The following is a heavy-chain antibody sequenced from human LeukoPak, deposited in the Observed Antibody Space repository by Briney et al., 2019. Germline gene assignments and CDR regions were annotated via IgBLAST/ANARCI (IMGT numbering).Heavy chain of an antibody. Sequence: ASVKVSCKASGYTFTSYGISWVRQDPGQGLKWMGWISAYNGNTNYAQKLQGRVTMTTDTSTSTAYMELRSLRSDDTAVYYCARDLRIITMVRGVIITGALGYWGQGTLVTVSS. CDR3: ARDLRIITMVRGVIITGALGY. D-gene: IGHD3-10*01. CDR2: ISAYNGNT. J-gene: IGHJ4*02. CDR1: GYTFTSYG. V-gene: IGHV1-18*01.